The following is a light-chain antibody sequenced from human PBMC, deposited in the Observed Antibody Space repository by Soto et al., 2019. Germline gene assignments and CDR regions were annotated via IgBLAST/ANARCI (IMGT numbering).Light chain of an antibody. Sequence: DIQMTQSPSSLSASVGDRVTITCRASQSISSYLNWYQQKPEKAPKLLIYAASSLQSGVPSMFSESRSGTDYTLTISSLQPEKFATYYCHQGYGAPCNFG. V-gene: IGKV1-39*01. CDR2: AAS. CDR3: HQGYGAPCN. CDR1: QSISSY. J-gene: IGKJ2*02.